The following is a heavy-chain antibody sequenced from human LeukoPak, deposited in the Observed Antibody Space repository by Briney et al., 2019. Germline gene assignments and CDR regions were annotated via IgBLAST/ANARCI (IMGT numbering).Heavy chain of an antibody. Sequence: GGSLRLSCAASGLTVSSNYMSWVRQAPGKGLEWVSVIYSGGSTYYADSVKGRFTISRDNSKNTLYLQMNSLRAEDTAVYYCARGRFGELYFDYWGQGTLVTVSS. D-gene: IGHD3-10*01. CDR3: ARGRFGELYFDY. J-gene: IGHJ4*02. CDR2: IYSGGST. CDR1: GLTVSSNY. V-gene: IGHV3-66*01.